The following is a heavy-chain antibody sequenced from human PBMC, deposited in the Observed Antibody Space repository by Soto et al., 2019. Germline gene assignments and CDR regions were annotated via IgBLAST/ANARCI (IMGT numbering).Heavy chain of an antibody. J-gene: IGHJ6*02. CDR3: ATALVVVPAAIPDLFYDMDV. D-gene: IGHD2-2*02. CDR2: IWYDGSNK. Sequence: PGGSLRLSCAASGFTFSSYGVHWVRQAPGKGLEWVAVIWYDGSNKYYADSVKGRFTISRDNSKNTLYLQMNSLRAEDTAVYYCATALVVVPAAIPDLFYDMDVWGQGTTVTVSS. CDR1: GFTFSSYG. V-gene: IGHV3-33*01.